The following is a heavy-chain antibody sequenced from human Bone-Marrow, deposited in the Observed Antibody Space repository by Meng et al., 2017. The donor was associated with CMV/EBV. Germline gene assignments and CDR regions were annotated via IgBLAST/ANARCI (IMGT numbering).Heavy chain of an antibody. CDR2: ISSSSSYI. CDR3: AREGYSSSWPNWFDP. J-gene: IGHJ5*02. Sequence: GESLKISCAASGFTFSSYSMNWVRQAPGKGLERVSSISSSSSYIYYADSVKGRFTISRDNAKNSLYLQMNSLRAEDTAVYYCAREGYSSSWPNWFDPWGQGTLVTVSS. V-gene: IGHV3-21*01. CDR1: GFTFSSYS. D-gene: IGHD6-13*01.